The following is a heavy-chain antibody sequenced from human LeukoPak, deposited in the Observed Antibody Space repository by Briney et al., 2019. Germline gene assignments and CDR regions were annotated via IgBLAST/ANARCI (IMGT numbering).Heavy chain of an antibody. CDR3: ARDSSGYYPLEYFQH. CDR1: GFTSSSYG. Sequence: GGSRRPSWPAAGFTSSSYGMHWVSQLPGKGLGWVAVIWYDGSNKYYADSVKGRFTISRDNSKNTLYLQRNSLRAEDTAVYYCARDSSGYYPLEYFQHWGQGTLVTVSS. J-gene: IGHJ1*01. D-gene: IGHD3-22*01. CDR2: IWYDGSNK. V-gene: IGHV3-33*01.